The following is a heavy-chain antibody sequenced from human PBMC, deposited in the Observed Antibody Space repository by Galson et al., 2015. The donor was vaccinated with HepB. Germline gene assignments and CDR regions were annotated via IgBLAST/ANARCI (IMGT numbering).Heavy chain of an antibody. D-gene: IGHD1-26*01. V-gene: IGHV3-7*03. CDR1: GFTFSSYW. CDR3: ARDDTIGQKYYYYGMDV. J-gene: IGHJ6*02. CDR2: IKQDGSEK. Sequence: SLRLSCAASGFTFSSYWMSWVRQAPGKGLEWVANIKQDGSEKYYVDSVKGRFTISRDNAKNSLYLQMNSLRAEDTAVYYCARDDTIGQKYYYYGMDVGGQGTTVTVSS.